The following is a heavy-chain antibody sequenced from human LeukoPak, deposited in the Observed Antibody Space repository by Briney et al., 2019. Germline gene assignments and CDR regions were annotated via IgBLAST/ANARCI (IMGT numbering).Heavy chain of an antibody. CDR3: AQDESVTVATTIFDY. V-gene: IGHV3-23*01. CDR1: GFTFSSYA. CDR2: TSGSGGST. Sequence: GGSLRLSCAASGFTFSSYAMSWVRQAPGKGLEWVSATSGSGGSTYYADSVKGRFTISRDNSKNTLYLQLNNLRAEDTAVYYSAQDESVTVATTIFDYWGQGTLVTLSS. D-gene: IGHD5-12*01. J-gene: IGHJ4*02.